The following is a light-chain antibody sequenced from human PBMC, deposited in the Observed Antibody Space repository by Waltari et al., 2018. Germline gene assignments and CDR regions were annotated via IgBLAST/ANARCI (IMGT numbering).Light chain of an antibody. J-gene: IGLJ1*01. V-gene: IGLV1-40*01. CDR2: VNS. CDR1: SSNIGAGSD. Sequence: QSALMQPPSVSGAPGQRVHISCTGSSSNIGAGSDVQWYQQLPGTAPKLLIYVNSNRPSGVPDRFSGSKSGTSASLAITGLQAEDEADYYCQSYDSSLSVYVFGTGTKVTVL. CDR3: QSYDSSLSVYV.